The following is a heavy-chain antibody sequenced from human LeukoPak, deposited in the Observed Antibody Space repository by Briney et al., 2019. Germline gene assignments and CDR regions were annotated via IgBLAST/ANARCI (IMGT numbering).Heavy chain of an antibody. D-gene: IGHD6-19*01. Sequence: GASVKVSCKASGYIFTDYYMHWVRQAPGQELGWMGRINPNSGGTNYAQKFQGRVTITADKSTSTAYMELSSLRSEDTAVYYCARVSSGWSHTFYGMDVWGQGTTVTVSS. CDR3: ARVSSGWSHTFYGMDV. CDR2: INPNSGGT. J-gene: IGHJ6*02. V-gene: IGHV1/OR15-1*04. CDR1: GYIFTDYY.